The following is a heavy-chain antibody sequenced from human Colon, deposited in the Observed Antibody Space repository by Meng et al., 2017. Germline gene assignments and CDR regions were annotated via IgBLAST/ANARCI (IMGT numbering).Heavy chain of an antibody. J-gene: IGHJ4*02. D-gene: IGHD3-22*01. CDR1: GFTFSHAW. Sequence: GESLKISCAASGFTFSHAWMTWVRQVQGKGLEWVGRIRSTTDGETTEYATPVRGRFTISRDDSKNTLYLQMNSLKTEDTAVYYCTTSVRAYNYDSAGYLYWGQGILVTVSS. CDR2: IRSTTDGETT. CDR3: TTSVRAYNYDSAGYLY. V-gene: IGHV3-15*01.